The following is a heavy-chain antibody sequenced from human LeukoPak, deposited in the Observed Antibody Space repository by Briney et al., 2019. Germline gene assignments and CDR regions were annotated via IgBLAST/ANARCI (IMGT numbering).Heavy chain of an antibody. CDR1: GFTFSSYG. J-gene: IGHJ4*02. Sequence: GGSLRLSCAASGFTFSSYGMYWVRQAPGKGLEWVAFIRYDGSNKYYADSVKGRFTVSRDNSKNTLYLQMNSLRAEDTAVYYCAKVAWFGELLCYFDYWGQGTLVTVSS. D-gene: IGHD3-10*01. CDR2: IRYDGSNK. V-gene: IGHV3-30*02. CDR3: AKVAWFGELLCYFDY.